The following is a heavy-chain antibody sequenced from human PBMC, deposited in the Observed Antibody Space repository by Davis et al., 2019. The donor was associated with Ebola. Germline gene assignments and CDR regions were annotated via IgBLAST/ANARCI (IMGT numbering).Heavy chain of an antibody. D-gene: IGHD6-13*01. CDR1: GFTFSSYG. CDR2: IWYDGSNK. CDR3: AKDLSIAAAGTFGMDV. J-gene: IGHJ6*02. V-gene: IGHV3-30*02. Sequence: GESLKISCAASGFTFSSYGMHWVRQAPGKGLEWVAVIWYDGSNKYYADSVKGRFTISRDNSKNTLYLQMNSLRAEDTAVYYCAKDLSIAAAGTFGMDVWGQGTTVTVSS.